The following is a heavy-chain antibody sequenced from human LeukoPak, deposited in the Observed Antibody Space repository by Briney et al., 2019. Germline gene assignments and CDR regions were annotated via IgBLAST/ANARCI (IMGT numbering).Heavy chain of an antibody. CDR1: GLTFSSHW. CDR3: AREPGTDYRKYYFDY. J-gene: IGHJ4*02. D-gene: IGHD3/OR15-3a*01. CDR2: ITNDGSST. V-gene: IGHV3-74*01. Sequence: GGSLRLSCAASGLTFSSHWMHWVRQAPGKGLVWVSRITNDGSSTTYADSVKGRFTISRDNAKNMLYLQMNSLRAEDTAVYYCAREPGTDYRKYYFDYWGQGTLVTVSS.